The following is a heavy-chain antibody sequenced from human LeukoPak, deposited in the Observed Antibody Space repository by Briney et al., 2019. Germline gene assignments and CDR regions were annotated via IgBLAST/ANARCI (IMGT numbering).Heavy chain of an antibody. V-gene: IGHV3-23*01. Sequence: GGTLRLSCAASGFTFSTYAMTWVRQAPGAGLEWVSAISSGYSTYYADSVRGRFTISRDNSKNTLYLQMNNLRAEDTAVYYCAPRVVGSAPFDYWGQGTLVTVSS. J-gene: IGHJ4*02. D-gene: IGHD2-15*01. CDR3: APRVVGSAPFDY. CDR1: GFTFSTYA. CDR2: ISSGYST.